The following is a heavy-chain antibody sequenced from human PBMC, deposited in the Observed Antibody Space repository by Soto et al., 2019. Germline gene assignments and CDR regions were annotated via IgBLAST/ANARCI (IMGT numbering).Heavy chain of an antibody. CDR3: ARDHLWAFDN. J-gene: IGHJ4*02. CDR2: IGVSGSPI. Sequence: XGCLRLSFAASGFTFSDYSMNWVRQAPGKGLDWVSYIGVSGSPINYVDSVKGRFTISRDNAKNSLYLQMNSLRDEDTAVYFCARDHLWAFDNWGQGILVTVSS. D-gene: IGHD3-3*02. V-gene: IGHV3-48*02. CDR1: GFTFSDYS.